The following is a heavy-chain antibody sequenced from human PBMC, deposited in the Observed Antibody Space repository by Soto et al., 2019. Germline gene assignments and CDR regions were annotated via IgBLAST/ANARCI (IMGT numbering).Heavy chain of an antibody. J-gene: IGHJ6*02. CDR1: GDSVSSNSAA. D-gene: IGHD3-16*02. Sequence: SQTLSLTCVISGDSVSSNSAAWNWIRQSPSRGLEWLGRTYYRSRWSFDYALSVKSRLTIDPDTSKNQFSLHLDSLTPEDTAVYYCAVVTWLRCMHISGQGTPVTVSS. CDR3: AVVTWLRCMHI. V-gene: IGHV6-1*01. CDR2: TYYRSRWSF.